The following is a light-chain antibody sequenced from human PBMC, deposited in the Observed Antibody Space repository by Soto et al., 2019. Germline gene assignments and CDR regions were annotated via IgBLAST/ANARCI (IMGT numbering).Light chain of an antibody. CDR2: DNT. CDR3: QSFDKYLSAVV. Sequence: QSVLTQPPSVSGAPGERVTISCTGSSSDIGAGYRVRWYQQVPGTAPKLLIYDNTNRPSGVSVRFSGSKSGTSASLAISGLPAEDEADYYCQSFDKYLSAVVFGGGTKLTVL. V-gene: IGLV1-40*01. J-gene: IGLJ2*01. CDR1: SSDIGAGYR.